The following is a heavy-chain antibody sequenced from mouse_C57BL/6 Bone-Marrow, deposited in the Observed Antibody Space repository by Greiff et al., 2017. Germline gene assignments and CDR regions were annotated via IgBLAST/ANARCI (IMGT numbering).Heavy chain of an antibody. Sequence: EVKLLESGAELVKPGASVKLSCTASGFNIKDYSMHWVKQRTEQGLEWIGRIDPEDGETQYAPKFQGQATIPADTSSNTAYLQLSSLTAEDTAVYYCARGGYDFDYWGQGTTLTVSS. CDR3: ARGGYDFDY. V-gene: IGHV14-2*01. CDR1: GFNIKDYS. D-gene: IGHD2-14*01. CDR2: IDPEDGET. J-gene: IGHJ2*01.